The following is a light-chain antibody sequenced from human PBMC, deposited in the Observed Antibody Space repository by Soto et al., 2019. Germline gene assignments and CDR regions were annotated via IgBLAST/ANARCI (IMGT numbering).Light chain of an antibody. CDR1: SSNVGSFNL. V-gene: IGLV2-23*02. Sequence: SVLTQVASVSGSPGQSITISYTATSSNVGSFNLVSWYQQHPGKAPKLMIYEVSKRPSGVSNRFSGSKSGNTASLTISGLQAEDEADYYCCSYAGSSLYVFGTGTKVTVL. CDR2: EVS. J-gene: IGLJ1*01. CDR3: CSYAGSSLYV.